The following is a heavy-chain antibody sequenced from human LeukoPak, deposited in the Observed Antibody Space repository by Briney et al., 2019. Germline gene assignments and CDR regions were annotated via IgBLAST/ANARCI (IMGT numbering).Heavy chain of an antibody. D-gene: IGHD3-9*01. CDR2: IYYSGST. J-gene: IGHJ3*02. Sequence: SETLSLTCTVSGGSISSYYWSWIRQPPGKGLEWIGYIYYSGSTNYNPSLKSRVTISVDTSKNQFSLKLSSVTAADTAVYYCARGVRYFDWFLAFDIWGQGTMVTVSS. CDR3: ARGVRYFDWFLAFDI. V-gene: IGHV4-59*01. CDR1: GGSISSYY.